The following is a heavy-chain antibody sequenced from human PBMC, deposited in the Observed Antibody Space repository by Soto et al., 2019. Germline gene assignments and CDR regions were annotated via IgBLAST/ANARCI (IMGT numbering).Heavy chain of an antibody. CDR2: INSDGSST. CDR1: GFTFSSYW. J-gene: IGHJ4*02. Sequence: GGSLRLSCAASGFTFSSYWMHWVRQAPGKGLVWVSRINSDGSSTSYADSVKGRFTISRDNAKNTLYLQMNSLRAEDTAVYYCARARSGHYYIFDYWGQGTLVTVSS. V-gene: IGHV3-74*01. D-gene: IGHD3-22*01. CDR3: ARARSGHYYIFDY.